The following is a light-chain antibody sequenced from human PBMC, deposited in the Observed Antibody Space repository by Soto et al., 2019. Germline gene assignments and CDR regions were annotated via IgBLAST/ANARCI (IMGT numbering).Light chain of an antibody. CDR3: QQYNSYST. CDR1: QTISTW. Sequence: DIQMTQSPPTLSASVGDRVTITCRASQTISTWLAWYQQKQGKAPKLLIYKASKLENGVPSRFSGSGSGTEFTLTISRLQPDDFATYYCQQYNSYSTFGQGTKVDIX. CDR2: KAS. J-gene: IGKJ1*01. V-gene: IGKV1-5*03.